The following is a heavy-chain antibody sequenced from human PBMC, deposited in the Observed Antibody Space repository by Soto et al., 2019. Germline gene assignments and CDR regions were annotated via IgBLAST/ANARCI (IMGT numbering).Heavy chain of an antibody. CDR3: ARDYISSSGYFDY. J-gene: IGHJ4*02. CDR1: GFTFSSYG. Sequence: GGSLRLSCAASGFTFSSYGMHWVRQAPGKGLEWVAVIWYDGSNKYYADSVKGRFTISRDNSKNTLYLQMNSLRGEDTAVYYCARDYISSSGYFDYWGQGSLVTVSS. D-gene: IGHD6-6*01. CDR2: IWYDGSNK. V-gene: IGHV3-33*01.